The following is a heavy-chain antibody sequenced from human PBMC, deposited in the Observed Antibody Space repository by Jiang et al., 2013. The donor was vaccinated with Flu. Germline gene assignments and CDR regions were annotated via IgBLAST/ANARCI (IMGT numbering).Heavy chain of an antibody. CDR3: ARVRATHNKYYFDY. V-gene: IGHV4-59*01. CDR2: IYYSGST. Sequence: GMVKPSETLSLTCTVSGDSISPYYWSWIRQPPGKGLEWIGYIYYSGSTNYNPSLKSRVTISVDTSKNQFSLKLSSVTAADTAVYYCARVRATHNKYYFDYWGQGTLVTVSS. J-gene: IGHJ4*02. D-gene: IGHD1-14*01. CDR1: GDSISPYY.